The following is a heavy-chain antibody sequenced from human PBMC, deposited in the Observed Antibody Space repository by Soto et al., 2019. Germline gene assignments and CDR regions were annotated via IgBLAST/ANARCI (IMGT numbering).Heavy chain of an antibody. V-gene: IGHV1-2*04. CDR2: INPNSGGT. CDR3: ARGPDILTGYYTNDAFDI. Sequence: QVQLVQSGAEVKKPGASVKVSCQASGYTFTGYYMHWVRQAPGQGLEWMGWINPNSGGTNYAQKFQGWVTMTRDTSISTAYMELSRLRSDDTAVYYCARGPDILTGYYTNDAFDIWGQGTMVTVSS. J-gene: IGHJ3*02. CDR1: GYTFTGYY. D-gene: IGHD3-9*01.